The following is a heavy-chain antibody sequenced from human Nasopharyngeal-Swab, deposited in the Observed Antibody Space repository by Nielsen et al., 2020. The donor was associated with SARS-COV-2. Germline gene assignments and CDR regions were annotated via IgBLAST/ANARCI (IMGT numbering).Heavy chain of an antibody. CDR1: GGSISSSNW. CDR2: IYHSGST. Sequence: SETLSLTCAVSGGSISSSNWWSWVRQPPGKGLEWIGEIYHSGSTNYNPSLKSRVTISVDKSKNQFSLKLSSVTAADTAVYYCARDHYDSSGYFDYWGQGTLVTVSS. D-gene: IGHD3-22*01. CDR3: ARDHYDSSGYFDY. J-gene: IGHJ4*02. V-gene: IGHV4-4*02.